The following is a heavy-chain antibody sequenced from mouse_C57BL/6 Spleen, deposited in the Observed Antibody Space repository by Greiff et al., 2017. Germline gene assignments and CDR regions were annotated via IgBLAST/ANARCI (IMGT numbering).Heavy chain of an antibody. D-gene: IGHD1-1*01. V-gene: IGHV1-59*01. CDR1: GYTFTSYW. CDR3: ARITTGVATGLDV. CDR2: IDPSDSYT. Sequence: QVQLQQPGAELVRPGTSVKLSCKASGYTFTSYWMHWVKQRPGQGLEWIGVIDPSDSYTNYNQKFKGKATLTVDTSSSTAYMQLSSLTSEDSAVYYCARITTGVATGLDVWGTGTTVTVSS. J-gene: IGHJ1*03.